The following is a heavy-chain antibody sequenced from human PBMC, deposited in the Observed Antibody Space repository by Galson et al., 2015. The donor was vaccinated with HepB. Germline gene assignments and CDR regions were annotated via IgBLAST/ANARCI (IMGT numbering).Heavy chain of an antibody. D-gene: IGHD5-24*01. Sequence: SVKVSCKASGYTFTYYHVHWVRQAPGQGLEWMGIINPSSGSTTYAQKFQGRLTMTRDTSTSTVYMELSSLRSEDTAVYYCAREGAYEEMATLPPGGFFDNWGPGALVTVSS. CDR1: GYTFTYYH. J-gene: IGHJ4*02. CDR3: AREGAYEEMATLPPGGFFDN. V-gene: IGHV1-46*01. CDR2: INPSSGST.